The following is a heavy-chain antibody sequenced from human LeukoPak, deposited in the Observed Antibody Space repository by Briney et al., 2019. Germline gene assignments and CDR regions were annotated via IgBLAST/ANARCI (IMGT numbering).Heavy chain of an antibody. V-gene: IGHV4-34*01. CDR3: RVCYYDSSGLYY. J-gene: IGHJ4*02. D-gene: IGHD3-22*01. CDR2: INHSGST. Sequence: SETLSLTCAVYGGSFSGYYWSWIRQPPGKGLEWIGEINHSGSTNYNPSLKSRVTISVDTSKNQFSLKLSSVTAADTAVYYCRVCYYDSSGLYYWGQGTLVTVSS. CDR1: GGSFSGYY.